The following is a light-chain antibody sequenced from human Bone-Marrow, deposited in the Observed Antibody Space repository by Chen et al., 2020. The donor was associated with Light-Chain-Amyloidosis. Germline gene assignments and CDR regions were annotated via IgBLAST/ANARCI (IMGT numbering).Light chain of an antibody. CDR3: QVWDRSSDRPV. Sequence: SYVLTQPSSVSLATGQTATIACGGNNIGSTSVHWYQQKPGQAPLLVVYDDSDRPSGIPERLSGSNSGNTATLTISRVEAGDEADYYCQVWDRSSDRPVFGGGTKLTVL. CDR2: DDS. V-gene: IGLV3-21*02. J-gene: IGLJ3*02. CDR1: NIGSTS.